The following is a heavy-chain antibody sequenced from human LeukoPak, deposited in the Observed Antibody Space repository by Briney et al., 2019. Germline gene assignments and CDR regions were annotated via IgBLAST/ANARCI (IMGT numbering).Heavy chain of an antibody. V-gene: IGHV3-21*01. D-gene: IGHD3-22*01. CDR1: GFTFSSYN. J-gene: IGHJ6*03. CDR2: ISSSSSYI. Sequence: KPGGSLRLSCAASGFTFSSYNMNWVRQAPGKGLEWVSSISSSSSYIYYADSVKGRFTISRDNAKNSLYLQMNSLRAEDTAVYYCARGVISGYYYIYYYYYMDVWGKGTTVTVSS. CDR3: ARGVISGYYYIYYYYYMDV.